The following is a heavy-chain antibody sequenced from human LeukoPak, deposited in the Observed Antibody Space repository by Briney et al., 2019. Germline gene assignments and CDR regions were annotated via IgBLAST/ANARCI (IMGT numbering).Heavy chain of an antibody. CDR2: INPSGGST. Sequence: GASVKVSCKASGYTFTSYYMHWVRQAPGQGREWRGVINPSGGSTSYAQKFQGSVTMTRDTSKSTVYMELSSLRSEDTAVYYCARGIAAAGKLSLDYWGQGTLVTVSS. CDR1: GYTFTSYY. D-gene: IGHD6-13*01. CDR3: ARGIAAAGKLSLDY. V-gene: IGHV1-46*03. J-gene: IGHJ4*02.